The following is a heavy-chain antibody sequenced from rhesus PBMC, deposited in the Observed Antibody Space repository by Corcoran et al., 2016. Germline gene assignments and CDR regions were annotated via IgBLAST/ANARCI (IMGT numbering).Heavy chain of an antibody. Sequence: QLQLQESGPGLVKPSETLSVTCAVSGGSISSSYWSWISQAPGKGLEWIGYIYGSGSSTNYNPSLKNRVTLSVDTSKNQLSLKLSSVTAADTAVYYCASGAAAGYYWGQGVLVTVSS. CDR3: ASGAAAGYY. CDR2: IYGSGSST. CDR1: GGSISSSY. D-gene: IGHD6-25*01. V-gene: IGHV4-169*02. J-gene: IGHJ4*01.